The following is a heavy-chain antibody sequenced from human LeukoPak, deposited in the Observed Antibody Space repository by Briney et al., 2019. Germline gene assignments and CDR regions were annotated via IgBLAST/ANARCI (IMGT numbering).Heavy chain of an antibody. CDR3: ARTSYPPGTFDY. V-gene: IGHV4-38-2*02. CDR1: GYSISSGYY. Sequence: ASETLSLTCTVSGYSISSGYYWRWSRRPPGKGGEGSGVIYHSRSTYYNPSLKSRVTISVDTSKNQFSLNLSSVTAADAAVYYCARTSYPPGTFDYWGQGSLVTVSS. J-gene: IGHJ4*02. CDR2: IYHSRST. D-gene: IGHD1-26*01.